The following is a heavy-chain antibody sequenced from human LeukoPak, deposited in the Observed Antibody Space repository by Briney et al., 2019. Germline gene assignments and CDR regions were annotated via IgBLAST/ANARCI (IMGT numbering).Heavy chain of an antibody. CDR1: GYTFTGYY. V-gene: IGHV1-2*02. D-gene: IGHD6-19*01. CDR3: ARGTPNSSGWYSHYYYYMDV. Sequence: ASVKVSCKASGYTFTGYYMHWVRQAPGQGLEWMGWINPNSGGTNYAQKFQGRVTMTRDTSISTAYMELSRLRSDDTAVYYCARGTPNSSGWYSHYYYYMDVWGKGTTVTVSS. CDR2: INPNSGGT. J-gene: IGHJ6*03.